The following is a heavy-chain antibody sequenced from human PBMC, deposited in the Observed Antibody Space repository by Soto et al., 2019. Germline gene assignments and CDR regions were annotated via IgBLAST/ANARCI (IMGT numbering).Heavy chain of an antibody. V-gene: IGHV3-74*01. CDR2: INSDGSST. CDR1: GFTFSSYW. D-gene: IGHD3-10*01. Sequence: EVQLVESGGDLLQPGGSLRLSCAASGFTFSSYWMNWVRQAPGKGLVWVSRINSDGSSTSYADSVKGRFTISRDNAKNTLYLQLNSLRADDTAVYYCARGGVRRARCCVDYYYVDVWGKGTTVTVSS. CDR3: ARGGVRRARCCVDYYYVDV. J-gene: IGHJ6*03.